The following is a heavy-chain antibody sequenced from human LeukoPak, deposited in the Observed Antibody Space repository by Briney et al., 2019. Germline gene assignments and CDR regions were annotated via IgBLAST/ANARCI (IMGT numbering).Heavy chain of an antibody. D-gene: IGHD6-13*01. Sequence: GSLRLSCATSGFNFSSYSMNWVRQAPGKGLEWVSSISSSSSYIYYADSVKGRFTISRDNAKNSLYLQMNSLRAEDTAVYYCARDHRSSWYVDYWGQGTLVTVSS. J-gene: IGHJ4*02. CDR2: ISSSSSYI. CDR3: ARDHRSSWYVDY. CDR1: GFNFSSYS. V-gene: IGHV3-21*01.